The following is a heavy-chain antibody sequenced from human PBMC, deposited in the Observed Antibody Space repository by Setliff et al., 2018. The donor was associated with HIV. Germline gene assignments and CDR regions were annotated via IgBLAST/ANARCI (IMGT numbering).Heavy chain of an antibody. D-gene: IGHD5-18*01. V-gene: IGHV3-7*01. CDR3: ARDQLWSKATFDI. J-gene: IGHJ3*02. CDR1: GFSFSGYW. Sequence: GGSLRLSCAASGFSFSGYWMSWVRQAPGKGLEWVANIKEDGSEEYYVDSVKGRFTISRDNAKSSLYLQMNSLRVEDTAVYYCARDQLWSKATFDIWGQGTMVTVS. CDR2: IKEDGSEE.